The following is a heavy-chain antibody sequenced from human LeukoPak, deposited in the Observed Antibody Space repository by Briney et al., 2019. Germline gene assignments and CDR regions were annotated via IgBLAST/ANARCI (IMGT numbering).Heavy chain of an antibody. CDR3: ARDVGATYFDY. CDR1: GGSISSGAYY. J-gene: IGHJ4*02. D-gene: IGHD1-26*01. V-gene: IGHV4-31*03. CDR2: IYYTGGT. Sequence: SQTLSLTCTVSGGSISSGAYYWSWIRQHPGKGLEWIGYIYYTGGTYYNPSLKSRLNISIDTSKNQFSLKSSSVTAADTAFYYCARDVGATYFDYWGQGTLVTVSS.